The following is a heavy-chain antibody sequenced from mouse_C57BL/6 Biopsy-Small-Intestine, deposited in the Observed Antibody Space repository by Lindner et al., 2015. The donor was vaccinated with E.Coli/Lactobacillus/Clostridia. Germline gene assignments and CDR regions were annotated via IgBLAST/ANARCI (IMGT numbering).Heavy chain of an antibody. V-gene: IGHV14-2*02. CDR3: AGKGITMVRVNDYYYAMDV. J-gene: IGHJ4*01. CDR1: GGHVQANML. Sequence: SVKVSCKASGGHVQANMLLVGCDRTPGQGLEWMGGIIPLFGSAKYAQKFQGRVTITADESTSTAYMELSGLRSEDTAEYYCAGKGITMVRVNDYYYAMDVWGQGTTVTVSS. CDR2: IIPLFGSA. D-gene: IGHD1-1*02.